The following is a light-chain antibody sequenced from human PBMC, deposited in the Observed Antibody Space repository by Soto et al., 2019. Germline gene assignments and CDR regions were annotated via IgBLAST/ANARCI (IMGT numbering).Light chain of an antibody. CDR1: SSDVGSYNL. V-gene: IGLV2-23*02. CDR2: EVS. CDR3: CSYAGSVV. Sequence: QSVLTQPASVSGSPGQSITISCTGTSSDVGSYNLVSWYQQHPGKAPKLMIYEVSKRPSGVSNRFSGSKSGNTASLTISGLQAEYEADYYCCSYAGSVVFGGGTKLTVL. J-gene: IGLJ2*01.